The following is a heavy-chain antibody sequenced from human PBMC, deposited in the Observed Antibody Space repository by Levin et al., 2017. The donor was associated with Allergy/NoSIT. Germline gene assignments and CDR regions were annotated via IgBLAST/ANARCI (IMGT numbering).Heavy chain of an antibody. CDR1: GGTFSSYA. D-gene: IGHD2-21*02. Sequence: ASVKVSCKASGGTFSSYAISWVRQAPGQGLEWMGGIIPIFGTANYAQKFQGRVTITADKSTSTAYMELSSLRSEDTAVYYCARDPAYCGGDCYSDVWGQGTTVTVSS. J-gene: IGHJ6*02. V-gene: IGHV1-69*06. CDR2: IIPIFGTA. CDR3: ARDPAYCGGDCYSDV.